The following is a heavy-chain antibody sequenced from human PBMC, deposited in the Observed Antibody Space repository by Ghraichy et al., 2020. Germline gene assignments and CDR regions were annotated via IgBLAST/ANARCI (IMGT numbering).Heavy chain of an antibody. CDR1: GFTFNNYW. D-gene: IGHD2-15*01. V-gene: IGHV3-7*03. J-gene: IGHJ5*02. CDR3: AGAPGQSSCSGGTCYPNWFDP. CDR2: IHQDGSQI. Sequence: GGSLRLSCAASGFTFNNYWMSWVRQAPGKGLEWVANIHQDGSQIHYVDSVKGRFTISRDNANNSLFLQMNSLRAEDTAVYYCAGAPGQSSCSGGTCYPNWFDPWGQGTLVTVSS.